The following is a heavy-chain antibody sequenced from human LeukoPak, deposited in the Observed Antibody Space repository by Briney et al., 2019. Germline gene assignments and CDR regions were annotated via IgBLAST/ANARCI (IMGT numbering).Heavy chain of an antibody. J-gene: IGHJ4*02. Sequence: NPGGSLRLSCAASGLTFSSYSMNWVRQAPGKGLEWVSSISGSSNYIYYADSVKGRFTISRDNARNSLYPQMHSLRAEDTAIYYCARGTVVAEYFDYWGQGTLVTVSS. D-gene: IGHD2-15*01. CDR2: ISGSSNYI. V-gene: IGHV3-21*01. CDR1: GLTFSSYS. CDR3: ARGTVVAEYFDY.